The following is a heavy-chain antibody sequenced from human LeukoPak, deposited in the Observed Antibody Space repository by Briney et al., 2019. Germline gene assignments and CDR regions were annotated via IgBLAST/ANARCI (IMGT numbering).Heavy chain of an antibody. Sequence: SETLSLTCTVSGGSISSYYWSWIRQPPGKGLEWVGYIYYSGSTNYNPSLKSRVTISVDTSKNQFSLKLSSVTAADTAVYYCARGRIAAPRHWFDPWGQGTLVTVSS. V-gene: IGHV4-59*01. CDR2: IYYSGST. CDR1: GGSISSYY. D-gene: IGHD6-13*01. CDR3: ARGRIAAPRHWFDP. J-gene: IGHJ5*02.